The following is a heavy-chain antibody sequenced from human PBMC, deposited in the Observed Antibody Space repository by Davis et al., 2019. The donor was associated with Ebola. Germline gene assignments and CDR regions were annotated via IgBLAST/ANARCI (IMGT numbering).Heavy chain of an antibody. V-gene: IGHV3-23*01. J-gene: IGHJ3*01. CDR2: LGLSADT. Sequence: GGSLRLSCAASGFVFSSYVMSWVRRAPGKGLEWVSTLGLSADTYYADSVKGRFTISRDNSKNTLYLQMNRLRPEDTAVYYCAKDDYLQRWGGFDVWGQGTMVTVSS. CDR1: GFVFSSYV. CDR3: AKDDYLQRWGGFDV. D-gene: IGHD3-16*01.